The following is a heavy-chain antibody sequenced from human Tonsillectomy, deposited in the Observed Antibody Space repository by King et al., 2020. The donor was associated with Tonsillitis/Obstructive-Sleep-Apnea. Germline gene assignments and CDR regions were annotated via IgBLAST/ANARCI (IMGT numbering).Heavy chain of an antibody. CDR3: ARDPLIVVVVAATPYFDY. V-gene: IGHV3-30*01. CDR2: ISYDGSNK. Sequence: VQLVESGGGVVQPGRSLRLSCAASGFTFSSYAMHWVRQAPGKGLEWVAVISYDGSNKYYADSVKGRFTISRDNSKNPLYLQMNSLRAEDTAVYYCARDPLIVVVVAATPYFDYWGQGTLVTVSS. J-gene: IGHJ4*02. D-gene: IGHD2-15*01. CDR1: GFTFSSYA.